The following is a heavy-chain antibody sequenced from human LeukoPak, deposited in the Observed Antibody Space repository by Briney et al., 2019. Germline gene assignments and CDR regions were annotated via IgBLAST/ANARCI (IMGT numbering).Heavy chain of an antibody. CDR3: AREPLNARPEYCSSTSCYRDYYMDV. D-gene: IGHD2-2*01. V-gene: IGHV1-69*05. Sequence: SVKVSCKASGGTLSSYAISWVRQAPGQGLEWMGGIVPIFGTANYAQKFQGRVTITTDESTSTAYMERSSLRSEDTPVYYCAREPLNARPEYCSSTSCYRDYYMDVWGKGTAVTVSS. J-gene: IGHJ6*03. CDR2: IVPIFGTA. CDR1: GGTLSSYA.